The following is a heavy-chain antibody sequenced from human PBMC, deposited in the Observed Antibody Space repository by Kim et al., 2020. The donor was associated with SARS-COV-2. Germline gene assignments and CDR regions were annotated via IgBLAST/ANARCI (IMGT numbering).Heavy chain of an antibody. V-gene: IGHV4-30-4*01. CDR2: IYYSGST. CDR3: ARLPAATLYMDV. D-gene: IGHD2-2*01. Sequence: SETLSLTCTVSGGSISSGDYYWSWIRQPPGKGLEWIGYIYYSGSTYYNPSLKSRVTISVDTSKNQFSLKLSSVTAADTAVYYCARLPAATLYMDVWGKGTTVTVSS. J-gene: IGHJ6*03. CDR1: GGSISSGDYY.